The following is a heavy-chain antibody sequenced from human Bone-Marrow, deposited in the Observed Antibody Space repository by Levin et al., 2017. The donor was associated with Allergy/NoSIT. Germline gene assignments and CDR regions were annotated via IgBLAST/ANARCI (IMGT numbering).Heavy chain of an antibody. CDR1: GFSVTDAW. V-gene: IGHV3-15*01. J-gene: IGHJ4*02. Sequence: GGSLRLSCEVSGFSVTDAWMSWVRQAPGKGLEWVGRIKRKTDGGTTDYAASVEGRFTISRDDSQNTLYLQMNSLKIEDTAVYYCIPDLQGGLRIFDWGQGTLVTVSS. D-gene: IGHD3-3*01. CDR2: IKRKTDGGTT. CDR3: IPDLQGGLRIFD.